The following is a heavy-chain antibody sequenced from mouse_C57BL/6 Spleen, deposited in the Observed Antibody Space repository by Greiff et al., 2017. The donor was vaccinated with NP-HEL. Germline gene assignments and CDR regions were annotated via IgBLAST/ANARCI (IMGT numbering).Heavy chain of an antibody. CDR1: GYSFTDYN. CDR3: ARLQNGYDGYYYAMYY. D-gene: IGHD2-2*01. V-gene: IGHV1-39*01. Sequence: EVQLQQSGPELVKPGASVKISCKASGYSFTDYNMNWVKQSHGKSLEWIGVINPNYGTTSYNQKFKGKATLTVDQSSSTAYMQLNSLTSDDSSVYYYARLQNGYDGYYYAMYYWGQGTSVTVAS. CDR2: INPNYGTT. J-gene: IGHJ4*01.